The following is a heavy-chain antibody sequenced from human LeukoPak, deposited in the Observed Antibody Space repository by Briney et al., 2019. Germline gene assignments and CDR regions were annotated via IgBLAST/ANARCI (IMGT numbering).Heavy chain of an antibody. CDR2: ISSNGGST. J-gene: IGHJ4*02. Sequence: GGSLRLSCAASGFTFSSYAMHWVRQAPGKGLEYVSAISSNGGSTYYANSVKGRFTISRDNSKNTLYLQMGSLRAEDMAVYYCARGWGSSGYWGAFLYYWGQGTLVTVSS. CDR1: GFTFSSYA. D-gene: IGHD3-22*01. CDR3: ARGWGSSGYWGAFLYY. V-gene: IGHV3-64*01.